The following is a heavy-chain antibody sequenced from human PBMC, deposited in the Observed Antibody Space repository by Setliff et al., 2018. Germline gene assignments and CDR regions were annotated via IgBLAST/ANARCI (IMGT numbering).Heavy chain of an antibody. CDR2: IWYDGSNK. Sequence: PGGSLRLSCAASGFTFSSYGMHWVRQAPGKGLEWVAVIWYDGSNKYYVDSVKGRFTISRDNAKNSLYLQMNSLAAEDTAVFYCVRLAGQLGQTRSNYYYYYYMDVWGKGTTVTVSS. CDR1: GFTFSSYG. J-gene: IGHJ6*03. CDR3: VRLAGQLGQTRSNYYYYYYMDV. D-gene: IGHD6-6*01. V-gene: IGHV3-33*01.